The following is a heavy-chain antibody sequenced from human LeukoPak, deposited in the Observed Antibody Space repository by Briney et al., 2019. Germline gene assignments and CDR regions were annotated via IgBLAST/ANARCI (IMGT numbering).Heavy chain of an antibody. CDR1: GFTFSNYA. CDR2: IRGSGDDT. J-gene: IGHJ4*02. V-gene: IGHV3-23*01. D-gene: IGHD2-15*01. CDR3: AKGGAYCSGGSGSNFDY. Sequence: GGSLRLSCAASGFTFSNYAMSWVRQAPGKGLEWVSRIRGSGDDTHYADSVRGRFTISRDNSKNTLYLQMNSLRAEDTAVYFCAKGGAYCSGGSGSNFDYWGQGTLVTVSS.